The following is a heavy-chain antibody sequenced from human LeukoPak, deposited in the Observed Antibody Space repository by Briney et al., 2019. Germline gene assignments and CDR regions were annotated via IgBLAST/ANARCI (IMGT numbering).Heavy chain of an antibody. CDR2: INSDGSST. V-gene: IGHV3-74*01. J-gene: IGHJ3*02. CDR1: GFTLSSYW. D-gene: IGHD6-13*01. CDR3: ARPKTGYSSSWYTFDI. Sequence: GGSLRLSCAAAGFTLSSYWMHWVRQAPGKGLVWVSRINSDGSSTSYADSVKGRFTISRDNAKNTLYLQMNSLRAEDTAVYYCARPKTGYSSSWYTFDIWGQGTMVTVSS.